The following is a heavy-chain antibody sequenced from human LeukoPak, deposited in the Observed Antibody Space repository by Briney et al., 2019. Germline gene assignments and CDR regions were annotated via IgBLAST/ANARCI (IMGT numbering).Heavy chain of an antibody. J-gene: IGHJ3*02. CDR1: GFTFSSYG. V-gene: IGHV3-33*01. Sequence: SGGSLRLSCAASGFTFSSYGIHWVRQAPGKGLEWMAVIGSDGRNKFYADSVTGRFTISRDNSKNTLYLQMNSLRAEDTAVYYCGRDDLVLDENGFDIWGQGTMVTVSS. D-gene: IGHD2-21*01. CDR3: GRDDLVLDENGFDI. CDR2: IGSDGRNK.